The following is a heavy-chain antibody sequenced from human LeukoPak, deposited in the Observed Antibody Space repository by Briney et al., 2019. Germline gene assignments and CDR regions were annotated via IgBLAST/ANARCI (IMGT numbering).Heavy chain of an antibody. J-gene: IGHJ6*02. CDR3: ARASRIYYGMDV. D-gene: IGHD2-15*01. Sequence: GASVKVSCKASGYTFPNYGISWVRQAPGQGLEWMGWISADNGNTNYAQKLQGRVTMTTDTSTSTAYMELRSLRSDDTAVYYCARASRIYYGMDVWGQGTTVTVSS. CDR1: GYTFPNYG. V-gene: IGHV1-18*01. CDR2: ISADNGNT.